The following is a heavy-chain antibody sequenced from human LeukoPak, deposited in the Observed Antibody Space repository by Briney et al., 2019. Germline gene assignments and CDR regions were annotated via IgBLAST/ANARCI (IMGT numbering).Heavy chain of an antibody. CDR3: ASRLRL. V-gene: IGHV4-34*01. CDR1: GGSISSYY. Sequence: TSETLSLTCTVSGGSISSYYWSWIRQPPGKGLEWIGEINHSGSTNYNPSLKSRVTISVDTSKNQFSLKLSSVTAADTAVYYCASRLRLWGQGTLVTVSS. CDR2: INHSGST. D-gene: IGHD4-17*01. J-gene: IGHJ4*02.